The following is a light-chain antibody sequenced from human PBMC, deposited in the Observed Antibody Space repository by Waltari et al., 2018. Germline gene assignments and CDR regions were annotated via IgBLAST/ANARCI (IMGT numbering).Light chain of an antibody. CDR3: MQGTQWPPIT. V-gene: IGKV2-30*01. CDR2: KVS. Sequence: TYLNWFQKRPGQSPRRLIYKVSKRDSGAPDRLSGSGSGTDFTLKISRVEAEDGGVYFCMQGTQWPPITFGQGTRLEIK. CDR1: TY. J-gene: IGKJ5*01.